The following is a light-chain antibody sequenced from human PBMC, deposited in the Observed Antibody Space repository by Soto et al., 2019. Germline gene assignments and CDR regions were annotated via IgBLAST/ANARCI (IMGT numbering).Light chain of an antibody. CDR1: QSSSNF. Sequence: GDRVTITCRASQSSSNFLNWYRQKPGKAPKLLIYAASTLQSEVPSRFSGSGSGTDFTLTISSLQPEDFATYYCQQTNSIPITFGQGTRLEIK. J-gene: IGKJ5*01. CDR2: AAS. V-gene: IGKV1-39*01. CDR3: QQTNSIPIT.